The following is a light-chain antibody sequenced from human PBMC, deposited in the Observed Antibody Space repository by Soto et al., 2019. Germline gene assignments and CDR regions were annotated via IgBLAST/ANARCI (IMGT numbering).Light chain of an antibody. CDR3: QQYNNWPPYT. V-gene: IGKV3-15*01. J-gene: IGKJ2*01. Sequence: EIVMTQSPATLSVSPGERATLSCRASQSVSSNLAWYQQKPGQAPRLLIYGAPTTSTGIPARFSGSGSGTAFTLTISSLQSEDFAVYYCQQYNNWPPYTFGQGTKLEIK. CDR2: GAP. CDR1: QSVSSN.